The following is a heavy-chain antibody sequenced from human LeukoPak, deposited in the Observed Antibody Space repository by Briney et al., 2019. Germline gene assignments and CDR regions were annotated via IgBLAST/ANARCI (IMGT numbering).Heavy chain of an antibody. V-gene: IGHV3-23*01. J-gene: IGHJ4*02. D-gene: IGHD4-11*01. CDR3: AHEDDFGNHFDY. Sequence: PGGSLRLSCAASGFTFSSYAMTWVRQAPGKGLEWVSVISGSSGGTYYADSVKGRFIISRDNFKNTVYLQMYSLRAEDTAVYYCAHEDDFGNHFDYWGQGTLVTVSS. CDR1: GFTFSSYA. CDR2: ISGSSGGT.